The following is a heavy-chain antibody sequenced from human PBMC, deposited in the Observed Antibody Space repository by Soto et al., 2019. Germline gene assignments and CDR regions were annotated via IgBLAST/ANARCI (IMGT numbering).Heavy chain of an antibody. D-gene: IGHD3-3*01. Sequence: PSETLSLTCTVSGGSISSYYWSLIRQPPGKGLEWIGYIYYSGSTNYNPSLKSRVTISVDTSKNQFSLKLSSVTAADTAVYYCARGAWYYYFWSGSLGFFDYWGQGTLGTV. CDR2: IYYSGST. CDR3: ARGAWYYYFWSGSLGFFDY. J-gene: IGHJ4*02. CDR1: GGSISSYY. V-gene: IGHV4-59*08.